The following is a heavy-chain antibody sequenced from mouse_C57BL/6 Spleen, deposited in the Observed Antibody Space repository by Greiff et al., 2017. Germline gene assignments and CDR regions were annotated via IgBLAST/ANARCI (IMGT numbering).Heavy chain of an antibody. CDR1: GFTFSDYY. CDR2: ISNGGGST. Sequence: EVQLVESGGGLVQPGGSLKLSCAASGFTFSDYYMYWVRQTPEKRLEWVAYISNGGGSTYYPDTVKGRFTISRDNAKNTLYLQMSRLKSEDTAMYYCARQGTTSYYFDYWGQGTTLTVSS. D-gene: IGHD1-1*01. J-gene: IGHJ2*01. CDR3: ARQGTTSYYFDY. V-gene: IGHV5-12*01.